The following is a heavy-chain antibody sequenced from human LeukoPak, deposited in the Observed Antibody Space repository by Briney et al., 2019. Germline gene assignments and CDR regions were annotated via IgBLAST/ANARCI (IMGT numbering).Heavy chain of an antibody. Sequence: GGSLRLSCAASGFTFSSYAMHWVRQAPGKGLEWVAVMSYDGNNKYYADSVKGRFTISRDNSKNTLYLQMNSLTTEDTAVYYCARVGLPLRWSLGFDIWGQGTMVTVSS. D-gene: IGHD5-12*01. CDR3: ARVGLPLRWSLGFDI. CDR1: GFTFSSYA. CDR2: MSYDGNNK. J-gene: IGHJ3*02. V-gene: IGHV3-30-3*01.